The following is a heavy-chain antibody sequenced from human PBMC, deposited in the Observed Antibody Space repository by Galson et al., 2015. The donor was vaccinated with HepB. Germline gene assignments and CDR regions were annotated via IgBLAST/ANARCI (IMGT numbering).Heavy chain of an antibody. Sequence: SLRLSCAASGFTFSSYWMHWVRQAPGKGLVWVSRINSDGSSTSYADSVKGRFTISRDNAKNTLYLQMNSLRAEDTAVYYCARGARGYYDSSGYYGDYWGQGTLVTVSS. CDR2: INSDGSST. J-gene: IGHJ4*02. V-gene: IGHV3-74*01. CDR3: ARGARGYYDSSGYYGDY. D-gene: IGHD3-22*01. CDR1: GFTFSSYW.